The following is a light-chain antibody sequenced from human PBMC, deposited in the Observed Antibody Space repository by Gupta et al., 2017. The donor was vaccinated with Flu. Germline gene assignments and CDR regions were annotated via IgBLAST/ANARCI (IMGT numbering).Light chain of an antibody. Sequence: DRQITHSPSTLSASVGDRVTITCRASQSISSWLAWYQQKPGKAPKLLSYKASRLESGVPSRFSGSGSGTEFTLTISSLQPDDFATYYCQQYNSYWTFGQGTKVEIK. J-gene: IGKJ1*01. V-gene: IGKV1-5*03. CDR3: QQYNSYWT. CDR1: QSISSW. CDR2: KAS.